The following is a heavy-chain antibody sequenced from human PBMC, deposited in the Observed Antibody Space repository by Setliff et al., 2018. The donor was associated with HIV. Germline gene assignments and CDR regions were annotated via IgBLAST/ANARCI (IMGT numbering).Heavy chain of an antibody. J-gene: IGHJ5*02. CDR3: ARDAGTGGPGRWVDP. CDR1: GYIFSHYG. D-gene: IGHD1-1*01. V-gene: IGHV1-18*01. CDR2: ISGYTGIT. Sequence: ASVKVSCKISGYIFSHYGVTWVRQAPGQGLEYMGYISGYTGITHYAQRFQGRVTMTTDPSKYTAYMELRSLKYDDTAVYYCARDAGTGGPGRWVDPWGQGTMVTVSS.